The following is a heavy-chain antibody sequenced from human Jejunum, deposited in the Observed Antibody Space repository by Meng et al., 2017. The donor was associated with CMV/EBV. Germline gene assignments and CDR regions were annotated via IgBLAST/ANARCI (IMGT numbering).Heavy chain of an antibody. CDR2: IYYSGTT. V-gene: IGHV4-39*07. CDR1: GGSFTSSNYY. D-gene: IGHD5-18*01. CDR3: TRGLGSYGSRIDY. J-gene: IGHJ4*02. Sequence: GGSFTSSNYYWGWIRPPPGKGLEWIGNIYYSGTTYYNPSLKSRGTISVDTSKNQFSLKLSSVTAADTAVYYCTRGLGSYGSRIDYWGQGTLVTVSS.